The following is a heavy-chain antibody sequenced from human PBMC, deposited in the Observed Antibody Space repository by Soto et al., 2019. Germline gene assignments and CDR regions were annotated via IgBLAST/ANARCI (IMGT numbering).Heavy chain of an antibody. CDR1: GGTFSSYA. CDR2: IIPIFGTA. Sequence: QVQLVQSGAEVKKPGSSVKVSCKASGGTFSSYAISWVRQAPGQGLEWMGGIIPIFGTANYAQKFQGRVTITADESTSTAYMELSSLRSEDTAVYYCARDDGHCSGGSWYYYWFDPWGQGTLVTVSS. CDR3: ARDDGHCSGGSWYYYWFDP. D-gene: IGHD2-15*01. V-gene: IGHV1-69*01. J-gene: IGHJ5*02.